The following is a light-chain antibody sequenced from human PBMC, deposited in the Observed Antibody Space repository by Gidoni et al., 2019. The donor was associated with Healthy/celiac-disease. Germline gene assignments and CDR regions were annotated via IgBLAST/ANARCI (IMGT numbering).Light chain of an antibody. Sequence: TISCTGTSSDVGGYNYVSWYQQHPGKAPKLMIYEVSNRPSGVSNRFSGSKSGNTASLTISGPQAEDEADYYCSSYTSSSTPHVVFGGGTKLTVL. CDR3: SSYTSSSTPHVV. J-gene: IGLJ2*01. CDR2: EVS. V-gene: IGLV2-14*01. CDR1: SSDVGGYNY.